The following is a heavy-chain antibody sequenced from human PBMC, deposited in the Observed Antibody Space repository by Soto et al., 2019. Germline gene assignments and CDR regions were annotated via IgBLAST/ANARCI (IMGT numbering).Heavy chain of an antibody. CDR2: INSYNGHT. J-gene: IGHJ4*02. V-gene: IGHV1-18*04. Sequence: ASVRVSCKAFGYTFNSHGISWVRQAPGQGLEWMGWINSYNGHTNYAQKLQGRVTMTTDTSASTAYLELRSLRSDDTAVYYCAIWRSHSDSSEALDYWGQATLRTVSS. D-gene: IGHD3-22*01. CDR3: AIWRSHSDSSEALDY. CDR1: GYTFNSHG.